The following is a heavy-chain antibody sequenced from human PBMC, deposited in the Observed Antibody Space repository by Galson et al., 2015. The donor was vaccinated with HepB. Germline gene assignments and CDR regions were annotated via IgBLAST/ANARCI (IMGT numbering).Heavy chain of an antibody. J-gene: IGHJ4*02. Sequence: SLRLSCAASGFTFTDYYMSWIRQAPGKGLEWVSYISRSGSNIYYADSVKGRFTISRDNAKNSLYLQMNSLRAEDTAVYYCASKRWLQFGPNYWGQGTLVTVSS. D-gene: IGHD5-24*01. CDR3: ASKRWLQFGPNY. CDR2: ISRSGSNI. V-gene: IGHV3-11*01. CDR1: GFTFTDYY.